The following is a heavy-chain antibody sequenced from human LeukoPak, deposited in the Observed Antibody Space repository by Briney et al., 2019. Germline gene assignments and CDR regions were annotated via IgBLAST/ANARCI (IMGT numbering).Heavy chain of an antibody. D-gene: IGHD1-1*01. J-gene: IGHJ3*02. CDR3: ARAGNGYDAFDI. V-gene: IGHV4-30-2*01. Sequence: SQTLSLTCAVSGGSISSGGYSWSWIRQPPGKGLEWIGYIYHSGSTYYNPSLKSRVTISVDRSKNQFSLKLSSVTAADTAVHYCARAGNGYDAFDIWGQGTMVTVSS. CDR2: IYHSGST. CDR1: GGSISSGGYS.